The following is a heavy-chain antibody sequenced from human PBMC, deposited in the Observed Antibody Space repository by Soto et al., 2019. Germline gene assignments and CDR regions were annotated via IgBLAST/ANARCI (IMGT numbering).Heavy chain of an antibody. Sequence: GGALRLCCAAPWFTFSSHTINWVRQAPGKGLEWVSFISSSGTYTYYADSLKGRFTISRDNAKDSLYLQMNSLRAEDTAVYYCARKKGDTFDIWGQGTMVTVSS. CDR2: ISSSGTYT. J-gene: IGHJ3*02. V-gene: IGHV3-21*01. CDR1: WFTFSSHT. CDR3: ARKKGDTFDI.